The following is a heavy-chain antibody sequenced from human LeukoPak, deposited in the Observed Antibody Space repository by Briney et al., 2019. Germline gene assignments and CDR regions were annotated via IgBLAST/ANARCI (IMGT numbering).Heavy chain of an antibody. CDR3: ARLPRYSSSANVFDY. CDR2: IYYSGST. V-gene: IGHV4-59*01. CDR1: GGSISSYY. J-gene: IGHJ4*02. D-gene: IGHD6-6*01. Sequence: PSETLSLTCTVSGGSISSYYWSWIRQPPGKGLEWIGYIYYSGSTNYNPSLKSRVTISVDTSKNQFPLKLSSVTAADTAVYYCARLPRYSSSANVFDYWGQGTLVTVSS.